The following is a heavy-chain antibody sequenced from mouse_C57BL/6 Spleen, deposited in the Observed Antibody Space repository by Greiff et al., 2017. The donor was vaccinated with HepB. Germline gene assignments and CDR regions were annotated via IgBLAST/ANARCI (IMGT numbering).Heavy chain of an antibody. D-gene: IGHD3-2*02. Sequence: VQLKESGAELVRPGASVKLSCTASGFNIKDDYMHWVKQRPEQGLEWIGWIDPENGDTEYASKFQGKATITADTSSNTAYLQLSSLTSEDTAVYYCTTGAQAPFAYWGQGTLVTVSA. CDR2: IDPENGDT. V-gene: IGHV14-4*01. CDR3: TTGAQAPFAY. CDR1: GFNIKDDY. J-gene: IGHJ3*01.